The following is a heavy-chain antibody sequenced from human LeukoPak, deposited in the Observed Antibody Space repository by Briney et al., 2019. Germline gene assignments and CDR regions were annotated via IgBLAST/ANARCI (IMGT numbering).Heavy chain of an antibody. J-gene: IGHJ4*02. CDR2: IRGDSRTT. V-gene: IGHV3-43*02. Sequence: GGYLRLSCAASGFTFGDYAMHWVRQAPGKGLEGCSLIRGDSRTTSYEGSVKGRFTISRDNSKNSLYLQMSSLRGEDTAVYYCAKDAVAGTWLHYWGQGTPVTVSS. D-gene: IGHD6-19*01. CDR1: GFTFGDYA. CDR3: AKDAVAGTWLHY.